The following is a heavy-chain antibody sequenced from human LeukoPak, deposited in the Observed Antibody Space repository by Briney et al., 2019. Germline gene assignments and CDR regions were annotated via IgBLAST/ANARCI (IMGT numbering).Heavy chain of an antibody. D-gene: IGHD3-3*01. CDR2: IYTSGST. V-gene: IGHV4-61*02. CDR3: AGGGMEWLSLYYFDY. Sequence: PSETLSLTCTVSGGSISSGSYYWSWIRQPAGKGLEWIGRIYTSGSTNYNPSLKRRVTISVDTSKNQFSLKLSSVTAADTAVYYCAGGGMEWLSLYYFDYWGQGTLVTVSS. J-gene: IGHJ4*02. CDR1: GGSISSGSYY.